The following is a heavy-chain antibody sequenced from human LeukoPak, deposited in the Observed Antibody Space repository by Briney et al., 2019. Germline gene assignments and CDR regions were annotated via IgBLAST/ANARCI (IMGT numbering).Heavy chain of an antibody. D-gene: IGHD2-2*01. CDR3: ARRAACSSTSCPIHFDY. V-gene: IGHV5-51*01. CDR2: IYPGVSDT. Sequence: GESLKISCKGSGYSFTSYWIGWVRQMPGKGLEWMGIIYPGVSDTRYSPSFQGQVTISADKSISTAYLQWSSLKASDTAMYYCARRAACSSTSCPIHFDYWGQGTLVTVSS. CDR1: GYSFTSYW. J-gene: IGHJ4*02.